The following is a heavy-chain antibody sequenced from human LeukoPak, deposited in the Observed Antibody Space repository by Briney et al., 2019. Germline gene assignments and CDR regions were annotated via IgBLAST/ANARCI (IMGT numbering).Heavy chain of an antibody. V-gene: IGHV3-48*03. CDR3: AELGLTMIGGV. D-gene: IGHD3-10*02. CDR2: ISSSGSTI. CDR1: GFTFSSYE. Sequence: PGGSLRLACAASGFTFSSYEMNWVRQAPGKGLEWVSYISSSGSTIYYADSVKGRFTISRDNAKNSLYLQMNSLRAEDTAVYYCAELGLTMIGGVWGKGTTVTISS. J-gene: IGHJ6*04.